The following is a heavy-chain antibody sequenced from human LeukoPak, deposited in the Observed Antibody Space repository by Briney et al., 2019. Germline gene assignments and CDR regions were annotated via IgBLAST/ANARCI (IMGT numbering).Heavy chain of an antibody. Sequence: PGASLRLSCAASGFTFSSYGMHWVRQAPGKGLEWVAVISYDGSNKYYADSVKGRFTISRDNSKNTLYLQMNSLRAEDTAVYYCAKEEGPYGDPYYGMDVWGKGTTVTVSS. CDR1: GFTFSSYG. CDR3: AKEEGPYGDPYYGMDV. CDR2: ISYDGSNK. D-gene: IGHD4-17*01. J-gene: IGHJ6*04. V-gene: IGHV3-30*18.